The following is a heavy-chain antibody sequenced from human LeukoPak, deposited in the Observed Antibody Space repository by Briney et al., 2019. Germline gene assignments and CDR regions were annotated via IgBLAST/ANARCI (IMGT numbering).Heavy chain of an antibody. V-gene: IGHV4-59*08. Sequence: SETLSLTCTVSGGSISSYYWSWIRQPPGKGLEWIGYIYYSGSTNYNPSLKSRVTISVDTSKNQFPLKLSSVTAADTAVYYCARHNRGIVVVPAANRYYYYMDVWGKGTTVTVSS. J-gene: IGHJ6*03. CDR2: IYYSGST. CDR3: ARHNRGIVVVPAANRYYYYMDV. D-gene: IGHD2-2*01. CDR1: GGSISSYY.